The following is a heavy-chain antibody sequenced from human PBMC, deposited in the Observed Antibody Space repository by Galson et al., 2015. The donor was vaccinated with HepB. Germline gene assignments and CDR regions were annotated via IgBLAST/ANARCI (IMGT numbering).Heavy chain of an antibody. CDR3: TDNNNYYDSRGYYGGGDY. CDR2: ISGSGGST. D-gene: IGHD3-22*01. Sequence: SLRLSCAASGFTFSSYAMSWVRQAPGKGLEWVSAISGSGGSTYYADSVKGRFTISRDNSKNTLYLQMNSLRAEDTAVYYCTDNNNYYDSRGYYGGGDYWGQGTLVTVSS. CDR1: GFTFSSYA. V-gene: IGHV3-23*01. J-gene: IGHJ4*02.